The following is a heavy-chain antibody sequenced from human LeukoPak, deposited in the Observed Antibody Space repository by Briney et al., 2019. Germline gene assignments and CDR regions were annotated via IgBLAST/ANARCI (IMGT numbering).Heavy chain of an antibody. CDR2: INPNSGGT. D-gene: IGHD3-3*01. J-gene: IGHJ5*02. Sequence: ASVKVSCKASGYTFTRYYMHWVRQAPGQGLEWMGWINPNSGGTNYAQKFQGRVTMTRDTSISTAYMELSRLRSDDTAVYYCARGEYYDFWSGYYRFDPWGQGTLVTVSS. CDR3: ARGEYYDFWSGYYRFDP. CDR1: GYTFTRYY. V-gene: IGHV1-2*02.